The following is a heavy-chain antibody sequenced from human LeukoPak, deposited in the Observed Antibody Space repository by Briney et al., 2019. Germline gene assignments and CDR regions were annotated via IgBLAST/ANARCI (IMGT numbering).Heavy chain of an antibody. Sequence: SETLSLTCTVSGGSISSYYWSWIRQPPGKGLEWIGYIYYSGSTNYNPSLKSRVTISVDTSKNQFSLKLSSVTAADTAVYYCARGRAAAGNHYYYYMDVWGKGTTVTVSS. J-gene: IGHJ6*03. CDR1: GGSISSYY. CDR3: ARGRAAAGNHYYYYMDV. V-gene: IGHV4-59*01. D-gene: IGHD6-13*01. CDR2: IYYSGST.